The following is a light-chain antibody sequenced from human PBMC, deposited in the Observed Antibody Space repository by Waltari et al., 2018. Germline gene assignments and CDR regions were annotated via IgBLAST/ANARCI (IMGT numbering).Light chain of an antibody. CDR2: AAS. Sequence: LTQSPGTLSLSPGERATLSCRASQNIGTYLVWYQQKPGQPPGLLMYAASRRATGVPDRFSGSGSGTDFSLTISRLEPEDFAVYYCQNHERLPATFGQGTRVEIK. J-gene: IGKJ1*01. CDR1: QNIGTY. CDR3: QNHERLPAT. V-gene: IGKV3-20*01.